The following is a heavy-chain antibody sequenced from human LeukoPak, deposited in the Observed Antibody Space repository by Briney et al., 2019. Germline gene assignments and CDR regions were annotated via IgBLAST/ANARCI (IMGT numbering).Heavy chain of an antibody. J-gene: IGHJ6*02. Sequence: GASVKVSCKASGYTFTSYGISWVRQAPGQGLEWMGWISAYNGNTNYAQKLQGRVTMTTDTSTSTAYMELRSLRSDDTAVYYCARDLTTVTTLVSYNYYYGMDVWGQGTTVTVSS. V-gene: IGHV1-18*01. CDR1: GYTFTSYG. CDR2: ISAYNGNT. D-gene: IGHD4-17*01. CDR3: ARDLTTVTTLVSYNYYYGMDV.